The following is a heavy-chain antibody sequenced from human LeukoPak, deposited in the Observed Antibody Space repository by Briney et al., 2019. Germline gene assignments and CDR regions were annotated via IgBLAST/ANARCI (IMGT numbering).Heavy chain of an antibody. V-gene: IGHV4-59*08. J-gene: IGHJ3*02. CDR2: AYYSGTT. D-gene: IGHD2-15*01. Sequence: PSKTLSLTCTVSGDSINNYYWNCIRQPPGKGLEWIGYAYYSGTTKYNPSLGSRVTISVDASKKHFSLNLSSVTAADTAVYYFARRRAKDRSDAFDIWGQGTMVTVSS. CDR3: ARRRAKDRSDAFDI. CDR1: GDSINNYY.